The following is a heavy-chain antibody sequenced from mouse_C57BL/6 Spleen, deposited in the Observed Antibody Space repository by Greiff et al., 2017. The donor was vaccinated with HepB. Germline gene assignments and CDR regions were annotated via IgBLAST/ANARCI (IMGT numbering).Heavy chain of an antibody. CDR1: GFSLTSYG. V-gene: IGHV2-2*01. CDR3: ARNTFAY. CDR2: IWSGGST. Sequence: VQLQQSEPGLVQPSQSLSITCTVSGFSLTSYGVHWVRQSPGKGLEWLGVIWSGGSTDYNAAFISRLSISKDNSKSQVFFKMNSLQADDTAIYYCARNTFAYWGQGTLVTVSA. J-gene: IGHJ3*01.